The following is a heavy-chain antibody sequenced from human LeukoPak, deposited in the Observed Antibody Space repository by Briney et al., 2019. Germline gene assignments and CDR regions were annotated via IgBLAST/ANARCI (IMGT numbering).Heavy chain of an antibody. CDR1: GFTLSSYS. Sequence: TGGSLRLSCAGSGFTLSSYSMDWVRQAPGRGLEWVAYISGSGDTIYYADSVRGRFTISRDNAQNSVYLQMNSLRDEDTAVYYCARGWLANTFDYWGQGTLVTVSS. CDR2: ISGSGDTI. D-gene: IGHD6-19*01. CDR3: ARGWLANTFDY. J-gene: IGHJ4*02. V-gene: IGHV3-48*02.